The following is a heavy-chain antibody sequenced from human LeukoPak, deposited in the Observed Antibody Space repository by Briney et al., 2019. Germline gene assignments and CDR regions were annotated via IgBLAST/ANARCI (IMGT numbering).Heavy chain of an antibody. CDR3: ARGYCSSTSCYSEYFQH. CDR1: GFTFSSYW. CDR2: IKQDGSEK. D-gene: IGHD2-2*01. Sequence: GGALRLSCAASGFTFSSYWMSWVRQAPGKGLGWVANIKQDGSEKYYVDSVKGRFTISRDNAKNSLYLQMNSLRAEDTAVYYCARGYCSSTSCYSEYFQHWGQGTLVTVSS. V-gene: IGHV3-7*01. J-gene: IGHJ1*01.